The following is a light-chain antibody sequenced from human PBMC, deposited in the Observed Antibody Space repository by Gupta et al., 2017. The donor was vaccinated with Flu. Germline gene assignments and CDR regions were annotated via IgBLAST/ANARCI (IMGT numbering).Light chain of an antibody. J-gene: IGLJ3*02. V-gene: IGLV3-21*02. Sequence: SSVLTQPPSLMVAPGQTATITCAGNSLGGQSVHWYQQRPGQAPLLVVNDDSNRPSGIPERFSGSKSGTTATLTITRVEAGDEADYYCHIWDMASDNGVFGGGTKVTVL. CDR2: DDS. CDR1: SLGGQS. CDR3: HIWDMASDNGV.